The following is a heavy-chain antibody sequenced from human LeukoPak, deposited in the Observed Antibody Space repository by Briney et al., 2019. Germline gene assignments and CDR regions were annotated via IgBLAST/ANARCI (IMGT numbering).Heavy chain of an antibody. Sequence: GGSLRLSCAASGFTFSDYYMSWIRQAPGKGLEWVSYISSSGSTIYYADSVKGRFTISRDNAKNSLYLQMNSLRAEDTAVYYCAKRPLGSSYYFDYWGQGTLVTVSS. D-gene: IGHD1-26*01. J-gene: IGHJ4*02. CDR3: AKRPLGSSYYFDY. V-gene: IGHV3-11*01. CDR2: ISSSGSTI. CDR1: GFTFSDYY.